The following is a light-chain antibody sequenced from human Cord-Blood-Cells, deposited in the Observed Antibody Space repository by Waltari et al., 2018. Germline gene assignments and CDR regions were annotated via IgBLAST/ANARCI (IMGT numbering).Light chain of an antibody. J-gene: IGLJ2*01. CDR2: EVS. CDR3: SSYTSSSTLV. Sequence: QSALTQPASVSGPPGQSIPLSCTGTSSDLGGYNYVSWYQQHPGKAPKLMIYEVSNRPSGVSNRFSGSKSGNTASLTISGLQAEDEADYYCSSYTSSSTLVFGGGTKLTVL. V-gene: IGLV2-14*01. CDR1: SSDLGGYNY.